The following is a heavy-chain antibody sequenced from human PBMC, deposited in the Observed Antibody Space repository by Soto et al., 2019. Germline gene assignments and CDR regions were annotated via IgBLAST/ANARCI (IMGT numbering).Heavy chain of an antibody. J-gene: IGHJ4*02. CDR1: GFTFSSYW. CDR2: IKQDGSEK. D-gene: IGHD3-16*01. CDR3: ARDWDYLMAYYFDY. V-gene: IGHV3-7*04. Sequence: EVQLVESGGGLVQPGGSLRLSCAASGFTFSSYWISWVRQAPGKGLEWVANIKQDGSEKYYVDSVKGRFTISRDNAKNSLYLQMNSLRAEDKAVYYCARDWDYLMAYYFDYWGQGTLVTVSS.